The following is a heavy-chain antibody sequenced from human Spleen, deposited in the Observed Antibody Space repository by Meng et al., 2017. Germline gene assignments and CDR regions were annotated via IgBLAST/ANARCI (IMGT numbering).Heavy chain of an antibody. J-gene: IGHJ4*02. CDR1: GGTFSSYA. Sequence: SVKVSCKASGGTFSSYAISWVRQAPGQGLEWMGGIIPIFGTANYAQKFQGRVTITADKSTSTAYMELSSLRSEDTAVYYCASLSTNGRFGDYWGQGTLVTVSS. D-gene: IGHD3-16*01. V-gene: IGHV1-69*06. CDR3: ASLSTNGRFGDY. CDR2: IIPIFGTA.